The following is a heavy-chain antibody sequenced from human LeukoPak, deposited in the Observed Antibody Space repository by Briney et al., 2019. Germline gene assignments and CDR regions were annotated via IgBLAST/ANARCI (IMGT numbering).Heavy chain of an antibody. CDR3: ARGTGYYYYMDV. CDR1: GFTVSSNY. Sequence: GGSLRLSCAASGFTVSSNYMSWVRQAPGKGLDWVSVIYSGGSTYYADSVKGRFTISRDNSKNTLYLQMNSLRAEDTAVYYCARGTGYYYYMDVWGKGTTVTVSS. CDR2: IYSGGST. V-gene: IGHV3-66*02. D-gene: IGHD1-14*01. J-gene: IGHJ6*03.